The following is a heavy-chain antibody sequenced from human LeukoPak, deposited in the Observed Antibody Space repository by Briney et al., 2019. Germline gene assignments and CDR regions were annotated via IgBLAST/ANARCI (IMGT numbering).Heavy chain of an antibody. Sequence: GGSLRLSCAASGFTFSSYGMHWVRQAPGKGLEWVANIKQDGSEKYYVDSVKGRFTISRDNAKNSLYLQMNSLRAEDTAVYYCARLTLSYSSGWYVDYWGQGTLVTVSS. CDR1: GFTFSSYG. CDR3: ARLTLSYSSGWYVDY. CDR2: IKQDGSEK. J-gene: IGHJ4*02. D-gene: IGHD6-19*01. V-gene: IGHV3-7*01.